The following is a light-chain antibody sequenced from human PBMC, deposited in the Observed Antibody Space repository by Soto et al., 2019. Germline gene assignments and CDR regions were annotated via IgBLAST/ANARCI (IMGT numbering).Light chain of an antibody. CDR3: QQSYSTPRT. CDR1: QSISSY. CDR2: AAS. J-gene: IGKJ1*01. V-gene: IGKV1-39*01. Sequence: DIQMTQSPSSLSSSVGDRVTITCRASQSISSYLNWYQQKPGKAPKLLIYAASSLQSGVPSSFSGSGSGTDFTLNISSLQPEDFATYYCQQSYSTPRTFGQGTKVEIK.